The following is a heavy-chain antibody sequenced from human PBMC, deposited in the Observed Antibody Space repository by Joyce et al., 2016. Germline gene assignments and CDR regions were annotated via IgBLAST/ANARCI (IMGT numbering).Heavy chain of an antibody. CDR1: GFTFSTYW. J-gene: IGHJ4*02. Sequence: EVQLVESGGGLVQPGGSLRLSCAASGFTFSTYWMHWVRQAPGEGLVWVSRIDSDGSSTRYADSVKGRFTISRDNAKNTLSLQMNSLRVEDTAVYYCVRDYYGFDYWGQGTLVTVSS. CDR2: IDSDGSST. V-gene: IGHV3-74*01. CDR3: VRDYYGFDY. D-gene: IGHD3-10*01.